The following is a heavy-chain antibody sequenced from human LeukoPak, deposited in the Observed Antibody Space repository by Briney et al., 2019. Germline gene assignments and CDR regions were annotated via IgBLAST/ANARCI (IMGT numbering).Heavy chain of an antibody. CDR2: ISGSGGGT. J-gene: IGHJ4*02. V-gene: IGHV3-23*01. CDR1: GFTFSSYA. CDR3: AKGGSWFPFDY. D-gene: IGHD1-26*01. Sequence: GGSLRLSCAASGFTFSSYAVSWVRQAPGKGLEWVSAISGSGGGTYYADSVKGRFTISRDNSKNTLYLQMNSLRAEDTAVYYCAKGGSWFPFDYWGQGTLVTVSS.